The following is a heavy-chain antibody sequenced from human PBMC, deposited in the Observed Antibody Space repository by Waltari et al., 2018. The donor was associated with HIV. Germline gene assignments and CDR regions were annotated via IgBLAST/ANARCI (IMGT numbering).Heavy chain of an antibody. CDR3: ARGGHCSGISCYTGDYAYGLDV. V-gene: IGHV3-74*01. D-gene: IGHD2-2*02. J-gene: IGHJ6*02. CDR2: INTEESRT. Sequence: EVQLVESGGGLVQPGGSLRLSCAASGFTFSSYWIHWVRQAPGKGLVWVSSINTEESRTSYGRAVKGRFTSSRDNAKNTLYLQMNSLRAEDTAVYECARGGHCSGISCYTGDYAYGLDVWGQGTTVTVSS. CDR1: GFTFSSYW.